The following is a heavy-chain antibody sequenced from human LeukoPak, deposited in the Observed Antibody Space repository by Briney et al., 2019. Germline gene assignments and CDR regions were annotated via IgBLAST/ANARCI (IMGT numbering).Heavy chain of an antibody. D-gene: IGHD6-13*01. CDR1: GGSISSYY. V-gene: IGHV4-59*06. Sequence: SETLSLTCTVSGGSISSYYWSWIRQPPGKGLEWIGYIYYSGSTYYNPSLKSRVTISVDTSKNQFSLKLSSVTAADTAVYYCARARAKGSSSWYRADYYYYGMDVWGQGTTVTVSS. CDR2: IYYSGST. CDR3: ARARAKGSSSWYRADYYYYGMDV. J-gene: IGHJ6*02.